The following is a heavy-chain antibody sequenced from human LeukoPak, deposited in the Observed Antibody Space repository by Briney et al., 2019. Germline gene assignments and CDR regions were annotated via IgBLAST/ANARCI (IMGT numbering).Heavy chain of an antibody. V-gene: IGHV4-61*02. CDR3: ARDGGDLGPGTIRGARFYYYMDV. CDR2: VHTSGNP. CDR1: GASISSGSDY. J-gene: IGHJ6*03. D-gene: IGHD3-16*01. Sequence: SETLSLTCTVSGASISSGSDYWSWIRQPAGKALEWIGRVHTSGNPNYNPSLESRVSISIDRSKNQFSLELNSVTAADTAVYYCARDGGDLGPGTIRGARFYYYMDVWGKGTTVIVSS.